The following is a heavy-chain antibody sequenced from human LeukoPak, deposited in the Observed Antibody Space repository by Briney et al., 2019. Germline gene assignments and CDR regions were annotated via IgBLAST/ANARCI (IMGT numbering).Heavy chain of an antibody. Sequence: PGGSLRLSCAASGFTFNSYGMSWVRQAPGKGLEWVSYISSSSSTIYYADSVKGRFTISRDNAKNSLYLQMNSLRAEDTAVYYCARADYYGSARYYYGMDVWGQGTTVTVSS. CDR3: ARADYYGSARYYYGMDV. CDR1: GFTFNSYG. J-gene: IGHJ6*02. V-gene: IGHV3-48*01. D-gene: IGHD3-10*01. CDR2: ISSSSSTI.